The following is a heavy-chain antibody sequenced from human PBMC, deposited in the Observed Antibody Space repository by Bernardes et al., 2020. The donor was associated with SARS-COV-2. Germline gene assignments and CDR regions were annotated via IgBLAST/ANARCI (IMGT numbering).Heavy chain of an antibody. Sequence: SVKVSCKASGYNFISYAMYWVRQAPGQGLEWMGWVNAGNGNTKYSQKFQGRLTLTRDSYADIVYMELTRLTPEDTAVYYCARPRLEPTYGDYVCLDFWGQGTLVTVSS. J-gene: IGHJ4*02. CDR3: ARPRLEPTYGDYVCLDF. CDR1: GYNFISYA. CDR2: VNAGNGNT. D-gene: IGHD4-17*01. V-gene: IGHV1-3*01.